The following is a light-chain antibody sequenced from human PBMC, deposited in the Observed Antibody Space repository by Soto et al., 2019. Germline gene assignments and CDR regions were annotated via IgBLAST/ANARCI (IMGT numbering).Light chain of an antibody. Sequence: QSALTQPASVSGSPGQSLTISCTGTSRDIGFYNYVSWYQQYPGNAPKLIIFEVSNRPSGVSDRFSASKSGNTASLTISGLLPEDGANYYCSSYTGSSVVFGGGTQLTVL. CDR2: EVS. J-gene: IGLJ2*01. CDR1: SRDIGFYNY. CDR3: SSYTGSSVV. V-gene: IGLV2-14*01.